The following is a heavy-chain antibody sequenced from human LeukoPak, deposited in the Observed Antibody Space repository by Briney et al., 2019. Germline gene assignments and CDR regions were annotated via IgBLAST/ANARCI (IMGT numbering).Heavy chain of an antibody. CDR3: ARDGPHYYYGMDV. CDR1: GGSISSSSYY. V-gene: IGHV4-39*02. Sequence: PSETLSLTCTVSGGSISSSSYYWGWIRQPPGKGLEWIGSIYYSGSTYYNPSLKSRVTISVDTSKNQFSLKLSSVTAADTAVYYCARDGPHYYYGMDVWGQGTTVTVSS. CDR2: IYYSGST. J-gene: IGHJ6*02.